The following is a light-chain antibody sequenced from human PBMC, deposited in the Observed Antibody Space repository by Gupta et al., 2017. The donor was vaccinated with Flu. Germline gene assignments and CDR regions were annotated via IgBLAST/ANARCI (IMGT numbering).Light chain of an antibody. J-gene: IGLJ3*02. Sequence: QSLLTQPPSSSGTPGQRVTISCSGSNSNIGRNTLSWYQQLPGADTKPIILNENQRPSGVNVRFLCYKAGNYASRKTRGLPSEDEGDVYWANSADSLNGLVFGGGTRLTVL. CDR3: ANSADSLNGLV. CDR1: NSNIGRNT. V-gene: IGLV1-44*01. CDR2: NEN.